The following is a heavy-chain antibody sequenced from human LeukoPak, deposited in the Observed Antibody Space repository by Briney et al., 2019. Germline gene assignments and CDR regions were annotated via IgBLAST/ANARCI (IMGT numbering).Heavy chain of an antibody. D-gene: IGHD2-21*01. J-gene: IGHJ3*02. V-gene: IGHV1-24*01. Sequence: GASVKVSCKVSGYTLTELSMHWVRQAPGKGLEWLGGFDPEDGETIYAQKFQGRVTMTEDTSTDTAYMELSSLRSEDTAVYYCATAPLAYCGPHCGEAFDIWGQGTMVTVSS. CDR3: ATAPLAYCGPHCGEAFDI. CDR2: FDPEDGET. CDR1: GYTLTELS.